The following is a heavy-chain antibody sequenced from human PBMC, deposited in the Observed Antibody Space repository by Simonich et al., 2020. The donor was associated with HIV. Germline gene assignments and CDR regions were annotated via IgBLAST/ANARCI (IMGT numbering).Heavy chain of an antibody. CDR3: ASITGTTFRVAY. J-gene: IGHJ4*02. Sequence: QLQLQESGPGLVKPSETLSLTCTVSGGSISSSSYYWGWIRQPPGKGLEWIGRIYYSGSTYYNPSLKSRVTISVDTSKNQFSLKLSSVTAADTAVYYCASITGTTFRVAYWGQGTLVTVSS. D-gene: IGHD1-7*01. V-gene: IGHV4-39*01. CDR1: GGSISSSSYY. CDR2: IYYSGST.